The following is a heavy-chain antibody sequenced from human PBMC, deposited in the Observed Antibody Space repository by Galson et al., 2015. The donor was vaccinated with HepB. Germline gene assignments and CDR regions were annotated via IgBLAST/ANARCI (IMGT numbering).Heavy chain of an antibody. D-gene: IGHD3-22*01. CDR2: IYHSGST. CDR1: GGSISSGVYY. J-gene: IGHJ5*02. CDR3: ARALHRDYYDSSGVTTTSQIDP. Sequence: TLSLTCNVSGGSISSGVYYWSWIRQHPGKGLEWIGYIYHSGSTYYNPSLVSRVTISVDTSKNQFSLKLSSVTAADTAVYYCARALHRDYYDSSGVTTTSQIDPWGQGTLVTVSS. V-gene: IGHV4-31*03.